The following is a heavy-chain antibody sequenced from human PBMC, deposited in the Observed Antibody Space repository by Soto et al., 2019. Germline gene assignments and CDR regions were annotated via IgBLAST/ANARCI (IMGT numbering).Heavy chain of an antibody. J-gene: IGHJ6*02. CDR2: IYPGDSDT. D-gene: IGHD5-18*01. V-gene: IGHV5-51*01. CDR1: GYSFTSYW. CDR3: ASGYSYGYGYYYYGMDV. Sequence: GESLKISCKGSGYSFTSYWIGWVRQMPGKGLEWMGIIYPGDSDTRYSPSFQGQVTTSADKSISTAYLQWSSLKASDTAMYYCASGYSYGYGYYYYGMDVWGQGTTVTVSS.